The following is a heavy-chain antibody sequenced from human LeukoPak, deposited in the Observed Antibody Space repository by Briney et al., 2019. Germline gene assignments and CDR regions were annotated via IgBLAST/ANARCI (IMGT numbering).Heavy chain of an antibody. CDR2: ISGSSGST. CDR3: ARSYSSSWYGDFDY. CDR1: GFTFSSYA. V-gene: IGHV3-23*01. D-gene: IGHD6-13*01. J-gene: IGHJ4*02. Sequence: GGSLRLSCAASGFTFSSYAMSWVRQAPGKGLEWVSAISGSSGSTYYADSVKGRFTISRDNSKNTLYLQMNSLRAEDTAVYYCARSYSSSWYGDFDYWGQGTLVTVSS.